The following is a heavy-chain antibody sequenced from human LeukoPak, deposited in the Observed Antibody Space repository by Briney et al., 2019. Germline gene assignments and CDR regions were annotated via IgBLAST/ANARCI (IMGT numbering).Heavy chain of an antibody. D-gene: IGHD4-17*01. CDR1: GGSISSYY. CDR3: ARAPSYYGDYGEFDY. Sequence: SETLSLTCTVSGGSISSYYWSWIRQPPGKGLEWIGYIYHSVDTKYNASLKSRVTISVDTSKSQFSLKLSSVTAADTAVYYCARAPSYYGDYGEFDYWGQGTLVTVSS. J-gene: IGHJ4*02. V-gene: IGHV4-59*01. CDR2: IYHSVDT.